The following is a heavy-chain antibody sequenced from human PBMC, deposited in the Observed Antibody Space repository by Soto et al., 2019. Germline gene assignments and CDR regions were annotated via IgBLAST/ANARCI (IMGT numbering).Heavy chain of an antibody. J-gene: IGHJ3*02. CDR3: ARVGRYGGEAFDI. V-gene: IGHV4-39*01. CDR1: GGSISSSSYY. D-gene: IGHD3-10*01. CDR2: IYYSGST. Sequence: SETLSLTCTVSGGSISSSSYYWGWIRQPPGKGLEWIGSIYYSGSTYYNPSLKSRVTISVDTSKNQFSLKLSSVTAADTAVYYCARVGRYGGEAFDIWGQGTMVTVSS.